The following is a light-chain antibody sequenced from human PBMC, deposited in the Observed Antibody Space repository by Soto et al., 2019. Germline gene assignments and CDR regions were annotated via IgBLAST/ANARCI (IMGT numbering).Light chain of an antibody. Sequence: EIVLTQSPGTLSVSPGERATLSCRASQTISSNNLAWYQQKPGQAPSLLIYGTSSRATGIPDRFSGSGSGTVFTLTISSREPEDFEIFYCQRYGGWRFGQGTK. V-gene: IGKV3-20*01. CDR1: QTISSNN. J-gene: IGKJ1*01. CDR3: QRYGGWR. CDR2: GTS.